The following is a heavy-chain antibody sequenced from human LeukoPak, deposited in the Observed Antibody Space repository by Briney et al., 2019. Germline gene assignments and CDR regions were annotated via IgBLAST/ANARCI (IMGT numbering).Heavy chain of an antibody. CDR3: ARDASYSSVPGEGFDY. CDR1: GGSFSGYY. V-gene: IGHV4-30-4*08. J-gene: IGHJ4*02. CDR2: IYYSGST. D-gene: IGHD6-19*01. Sequence: SETLSLTCAVYGGSFSGYYWSWIRQPPGKGLEWIGYIYYSGSTYYNPSLKSRVTISVDTSKNQFSLKLSSVTAADTAVYYCARDASYSSVPGEGFDYWGQGTLVTVSS.